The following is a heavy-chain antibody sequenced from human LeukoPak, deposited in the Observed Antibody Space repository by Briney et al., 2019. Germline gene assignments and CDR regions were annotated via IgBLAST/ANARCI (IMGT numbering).Heavy chain of an antibody. D-gene: IGHD5-24*01. Sequence: GGSLRLSCAASGFTFSRYWMSWARQAPGKGLEWVASINQDGSEKYYVDAVRGRVTISRDNAKNSLYLQMNSLRAEDTAVYYCAKGGLGGYNAVFDYWGQGTLVTVSS. CDR3: AKGGLGGYNAVFDY. V-gene: IGHV3-7*05. J-gene: IGHJ4*02. CDR2: INQDGSEK. CDR1: GFTFSRYW.